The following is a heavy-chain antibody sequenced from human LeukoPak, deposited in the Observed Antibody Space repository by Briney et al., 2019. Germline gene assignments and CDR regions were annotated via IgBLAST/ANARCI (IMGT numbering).Heavy chain of an antibody. J-gene: IGHJ4*02. CDR1: GGSISGFY. D-gene: IGHD3-22*01. Sequence: PSETLSLTCTVSGGSISGFYWNWIRQPPGKGLEWIGEINHSGSTNYNPSLKSRVTISVDTSKNQFSLKLSSVTAADTAVYYCARGAKEYYYDSSGYYGEIFDYWGQGTLVTVSS. CDR2: INHSGST. V-gene: IGHV4-34*01. CDR3: ARGAKEYYYDSSGYYGEIFDY.